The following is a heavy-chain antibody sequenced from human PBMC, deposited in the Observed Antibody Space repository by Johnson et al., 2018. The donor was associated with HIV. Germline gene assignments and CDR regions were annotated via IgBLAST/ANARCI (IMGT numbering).Heavy chain of an antibody. V-gene: IGHV3-7*04. CDR1: GFTFSSYW. J-gene: IGHJ3*02. CDR2: INEDGSEE. Sequence: VQLVESGGDLVQPGGSLRLSCEASGFTFSSYWMSWVRQAPGKGLKWVANINEDGSEEYYVDSVEGRLTISRDNAKNSLYLQMNSLRTEDTALYYCARGRGALDIWGQGTMVTVSS. D-gene: IGHD3-16*01. CDR3: ARGRGALDI.